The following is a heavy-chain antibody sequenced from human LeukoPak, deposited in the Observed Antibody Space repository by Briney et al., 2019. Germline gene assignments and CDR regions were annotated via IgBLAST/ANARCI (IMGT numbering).Heavy chain of an antibody. CDR3: ARRAGAYSHPYDY. V-gene: IGHV3-53*01. CDR2: IYSDNT. CDR1: GGSISSRTYY. J-gene: IGHJ4*02. Sequence: ETLSLTCTVSGGSISSRTYYWGWLRQPPGKGLEWVSFIYSDNTHYSDSVKGRFTISRDNSKNTLYLQMNSLRAEDTAVYYCARRAGAYSHPYDYWGQGTLVTVSS. D-gene: IGHD4/OR15-4a*01.